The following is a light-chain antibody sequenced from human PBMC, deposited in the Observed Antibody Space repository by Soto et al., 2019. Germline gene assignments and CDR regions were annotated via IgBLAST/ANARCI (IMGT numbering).Light chain of an antibody. CDR1: QSVNSRY. Sequence: PGERATLSCRASQSVNSRYLAWYQQKPGQAPRLFIYGASNRATGIPDRFSGSGSGTDSTLTISRLEPEDFAVYYCQHYGNSPFTFGPGTKVEIK. V-gene: IGKV3-20*01. J-gene: IGKJ3*01. CDR3: QHYGNSPFT. CDR2: GAS.